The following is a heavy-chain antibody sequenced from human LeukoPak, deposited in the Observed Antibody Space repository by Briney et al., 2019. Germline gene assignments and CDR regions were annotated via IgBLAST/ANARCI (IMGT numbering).Heavy chain of an antibody. Sequence: PSETLSLTCTVSGGSINSSNYYWGWIRQPPGKGLECIGTMDYTGSAYYNPSLKSRVTISVDTSKNQFSLKLSSVTVADTALYYCARVGVDYSGNIIKYYFDYWGQGTLVTVSS. J-gene: IGHJ4*02. V-gene: IGHV4-39*01. CDR1: GGSINSSNYY. CDR2: MDYTGSA. CDR3: ARVGVDYSGNIIKYYFDY. D-gene: IGHD4-23*01.